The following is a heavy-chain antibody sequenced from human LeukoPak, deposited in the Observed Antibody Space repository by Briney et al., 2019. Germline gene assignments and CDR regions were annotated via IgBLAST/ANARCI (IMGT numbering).Heavy chain of an antibody. J-gene: IGHJ5*02. CDR1: GYSFTSYW. V-gene: IGHV5-51*01. Sequence: GESLKISCKGSGYSFTSYWIGWVRQMPGKGLEWMGIIYPGDSDTRYSPSFQGQVTISADKSISTAYLQWSSLKASDTAMYYCALYSSSSGEYNWFDPWGQGTLVTVSS. CDR3: ALYSSSSGEYNWFDP. CDR2: IYPGDSDT. D-gene: IGHD6-6*01.